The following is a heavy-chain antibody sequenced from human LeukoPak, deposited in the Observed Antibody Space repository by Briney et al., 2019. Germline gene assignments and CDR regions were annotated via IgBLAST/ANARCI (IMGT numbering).Heavy chain of an antibody. D-gene: IGHD1-26*01. CDR1: GGSITSGTYY. CDR3: ARHSPILVGTTYNWFDP. CDR2: IYYSAST. J-gene: IGHJ5*02. V-gene: IGHV4-39*01. Sequence: SETLSPTCTVSGGSITSGTYYWGWIRQPPGKGLEWIGSIYYSASTWYNPSLKSRVIVSVDTSKNQFSLKLSSVTAADTAVYYCARHSPILVGTTYNWFDPWGQGTLVTVSS.